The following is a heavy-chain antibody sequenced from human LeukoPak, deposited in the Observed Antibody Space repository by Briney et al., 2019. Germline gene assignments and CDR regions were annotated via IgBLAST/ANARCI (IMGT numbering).Heavy chain of an antibody. CDR3: AKLDWLDP. CDR1: GFTFGTYA. Sequence: GGSLRLSCAASGFTFGTYAMSWVRQAPGKGLVWVSRSEGDDSTTTYADSVKGRFTVSRDTAKNTLYLQMNSLRVEDTAVYYCAKLDWLDPWGQGTLVTVSP. V-gene: IGHV3-74*03. CDR2: SEGDDSTT. J-gene: IGHJ5*02.